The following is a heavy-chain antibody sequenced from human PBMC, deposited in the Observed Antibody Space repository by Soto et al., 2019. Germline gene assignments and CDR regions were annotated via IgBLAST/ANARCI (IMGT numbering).Heavy chain of an antibody. CDR1: GGTFSSYT. D-gene: IGHD5-18*01. J-gene: IGHJ2*01. CDR3: ARTVDTAMVSPSWYFDL. V-gene: IGHV1-69*02. Sequence: QVQLVQSGAEVKKPGSSVKVSCKASGGTFSSYTISWVRQAPGQGLEWMGRIIPILGIANYAQKFQGRVTMTADKATSTAYMELSSLGSEATVVYYCARTVDTAMVSPSWYFDLWGRGTLVTVSS. CDR2: IIPILGIA.